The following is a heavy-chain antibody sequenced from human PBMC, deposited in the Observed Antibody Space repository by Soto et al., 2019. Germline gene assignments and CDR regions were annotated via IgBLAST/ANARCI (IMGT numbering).Heavy chain of an antibody. CDR3: ARDLDWAFDV. D-gene: IGHD2-8*02. CDR2: ITNSASGM. J-gene: IGHJ3*01. CDR1: GFPFSSHS. Sequence: EVQLVESGGGLVQPGGSLILSCAASGFPFSSHSMNWVRQAPGKGLEWLSYITNSASGMSNADCVKGQCTISRDNAKSSLYLQMNSLRADDTAIYYCARDLDWAFDVWGQGTMVTVSS. V-gene: IGHV3-48*01.